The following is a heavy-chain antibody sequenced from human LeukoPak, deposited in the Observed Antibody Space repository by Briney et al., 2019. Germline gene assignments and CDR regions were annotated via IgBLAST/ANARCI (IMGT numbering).Heavy chain of an antibody. CDR1: GFAFSSYA. CDR3: ARPSTVTVSYYYYMDV. CDR2: ISGSGGST. Sequence: GGSLRLSCAASGFAFSSYAMSWVRQAPGKGLEWVSAISGSGGSTYYADSVKGRFTISRDNSKNTLYLQMNSLRAEDTAVYYCARPSTVTVSYYYYMDVWGKGTTVTVSS. D-gene: IGHD4-17*01. V-gene: IGHV3-23*01. J-gene: IGHJ6*03.